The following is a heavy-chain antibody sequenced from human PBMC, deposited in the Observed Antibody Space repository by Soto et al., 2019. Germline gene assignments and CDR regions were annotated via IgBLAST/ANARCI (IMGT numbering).Heavy chain of an antibody. CDR3: ARDCNGGMCYPMY. Sequence: QVQLVQSGAEMKKPGASVKVSCKASGYNFASYGISWVRQAPGQGLEWMGWISGYNGNTNYAQRLQGRATMTTDTSTSTSYRELRSLRSDDTDVYYCARDCNGGMCYPMYWGQGTLVTVSS. CDR2: ISGYNGNT. D-gene: IGHD2-15*01. CDR1: GYNFASYG. J-gene: IGHJ4*02. V-gene: IGHV1-18*04.